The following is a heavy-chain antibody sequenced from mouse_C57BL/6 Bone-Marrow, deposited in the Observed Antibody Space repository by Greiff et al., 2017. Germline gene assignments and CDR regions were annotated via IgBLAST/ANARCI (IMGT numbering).Heavy chain of an antibody. CDR1: GYTFTDYY. Sequence: VKLQESGAELVRPGASVKLSCKASGYTFTDYYINWVKQRPGQGLEWIARIYPGSGNTYYNEKFKGKATLTAEKSSSTAYMQLSSLTSEDSAVYFCARSSLLLRVLDYWGQGTTLTVSS. J-gene: IGHJ2*01. D-gene: IGHD1-1*01. CDR2: IYPGSGNT. V-gene: IGHV1-76*01. CDR3: ARSSLLLRVLDY.